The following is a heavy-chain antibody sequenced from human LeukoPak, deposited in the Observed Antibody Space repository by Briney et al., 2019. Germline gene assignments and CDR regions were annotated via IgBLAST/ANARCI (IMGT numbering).Heavy chain of an antibody. Sequence: GASVKVSCKASGYTFTSYAMHWVRQAPGQRLEWMGWINAGNGNTKYSQEFQGRVTITRDTSASTAYMELRSLRSDDTAVYYCARDGGYSYGMYDYWGQGTLVTVSS. CDR1: GYTFTSYA. V-gene: IGHV1-3*01. J-gene: IGHJ4*02. CDR3: ARDGGYSYGMYDY. CDR2: INAGNGNT. D-gene: IGHD5-18*01.